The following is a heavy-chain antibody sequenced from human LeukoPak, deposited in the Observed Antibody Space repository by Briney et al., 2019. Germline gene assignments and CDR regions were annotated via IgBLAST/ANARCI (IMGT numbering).Heavy chain of an antibody. CDR3: ASVYCSGGSCYSRPLNYYYYGMDV. J-gene: IGHJ6*02. D-gene: IGHD2-15*01. V-gene: IGHV1-69*13. CDR2: IIPIFGTA. CDR1: GSTFSSYA. Sequence: GASVKVSCKASGSTFSSYAISWVRQAPGQGLEWMGGIIPIFGTANYAQKFQGRVTITADESTSTAYMELSSLRSEDTAVYYCASVYCSGGSCYSRPLNYYYYGMDVWGQGTTVTVSS.